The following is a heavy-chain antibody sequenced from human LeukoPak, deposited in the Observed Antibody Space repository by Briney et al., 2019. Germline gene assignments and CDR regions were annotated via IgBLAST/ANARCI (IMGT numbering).Heavy chain of an antibody. Sequence: GGSLRLSCAASGFTFSSYGMHWVRQAPGKGLEWVANIKQDGSEKYYVDSVKGRFTISRDNAKNSLYLQMNSLRAEDTAVYYCARDPYSSSWYLDYYYYGMDVWGQGTTVTVSS. D-gene: IGHD6-13*01. CDR2: IKQDGSEK. CDR3: ARDPYSSSWYLDYYYYGMDV. V-gene: IGHV3-7*01. J-gene: IGHJ6*02. CDR1: GFTFSSYG.